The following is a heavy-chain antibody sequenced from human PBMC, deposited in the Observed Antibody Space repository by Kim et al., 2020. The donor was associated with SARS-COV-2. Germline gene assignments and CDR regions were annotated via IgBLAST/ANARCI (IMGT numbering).Heavy chain of an antibody. CDR3: AKDSQYSESYSDAFDI. J-gene: IGHJ3*02. V-gene: IGHV3-23*01. CDR2: ISGSGGST. D-gene: IGHD1-26*01. CDR1: GFTFNSYA. Sequence: GGSLRLSCAASGFTFNSYAMSWVRQAPGKGLEWVSAISGSGGSTYYADSVKGRFTITRDNSKNTLYLQMDSLRAEETAVYYCAKDSQYSESYSDAFDIWGQGTMVTVSS.